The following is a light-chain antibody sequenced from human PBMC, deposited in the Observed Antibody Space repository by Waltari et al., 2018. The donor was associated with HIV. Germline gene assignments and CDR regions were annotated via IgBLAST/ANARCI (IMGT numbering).Light chain of an antibody. CDR2: DVS. Sequence: QSALTQPRSVFGSPGQSVTISCTGTSSDVGGYNYVSGYQHHPGKAPKLMIYDVSKRPSGVPDRFSGSKSGNTASLTISGLQAEDEADYYCCSYAGSYSLVFGGGTKLTVL. CDR3: CSYAGSYSLV. V-gene: IGLV2-11*01. J-gene: IGLJ2*01. CDR1: SSDVGGYNY.